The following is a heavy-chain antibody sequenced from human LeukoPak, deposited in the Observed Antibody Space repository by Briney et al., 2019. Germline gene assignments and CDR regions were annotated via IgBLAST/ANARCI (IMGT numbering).Heavy chain of an antibody. CDR2: IYYSGST. CDR3: ASRSVLRGYSGYDYGDYYYYGMDV. V-gene: IGHV4-59*01. J-gene: IGHJ6*02. CDR1: GGSISSYY. Sequence: PSETLSLTCTVSGGSISSYYWSWIRQSPGKGLQWIGYIYYSGSTNYNPSLKSRVTISVDTSKNQFSLKLSSVTAADTAVYYCASRSVLRGYSGYDYGDYYYYGMDVWGQGTTVTVSS. D-gene: IGHD5-12*01.